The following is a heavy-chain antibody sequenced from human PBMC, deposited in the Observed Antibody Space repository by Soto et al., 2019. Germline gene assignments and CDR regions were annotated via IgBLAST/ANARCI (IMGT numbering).Heavy chain of an antibody. CDR1: GGTFSSYA. CDR2: IIPIFGTA. CDR3: AGDSPQCSGWTRRRAGWVDP. V-gene: IGHV1-69*01. J-gene: IGHJ5*02. Sequence: QVQLVQSGAEVKKPGSSVKVSCKASGGTFSSYAISWVRQAPGQGLEWMGGIIPIFGTANYAQKFQGRVTITADESTSPAYMELSRLRSEDTAVFYCAGDSPQCSGWTRRRAGWVDPWGQGTLVTVSS. D-gene: IGHD6-19*01.